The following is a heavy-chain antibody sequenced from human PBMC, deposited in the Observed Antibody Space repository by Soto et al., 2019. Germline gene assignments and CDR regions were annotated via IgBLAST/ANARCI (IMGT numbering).Heavy chain of an antibody. D-gene: IGHD4-4*01. Sequence: SETLSLTCTVSADSISSNNYYWGWVRQPPGKGLEWIGSINYSGSTYYNPSLKSRVTVSGDTSKRQVSLKLTSVTAADTAVYYCARTTTVTTIYFDYWGQGTLVTVSS. V-gene: IGHV4-39*01. CDR1: ADSISSNNYY. CDR3: ARTTTVTTIYFDY. CDR2: INYSGST. J-gene: IGHJ4*02.